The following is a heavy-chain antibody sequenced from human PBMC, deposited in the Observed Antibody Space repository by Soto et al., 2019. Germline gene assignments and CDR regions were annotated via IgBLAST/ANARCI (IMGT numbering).Heavy chain of an antibody. V-gene: IGHV4-34*01. D-gene: IGHD3-3*01. CDR1: GGSFSGYY. CDR3: ARAGTRLRFLEWLSERSNWFDP. Sequence: TLSLTCAVYGGSFSGYYWSWIRQPPGKGLEWIGEINHSGSTNYNPSLKSRVTISVDTSKNQFSLKLSSVTAADTAVYYCARAGTRLRFLEWLSERSNWFDPWGQGTLVTVSS. CDR2: INHSGST. J-gene: IGHJ5*02.